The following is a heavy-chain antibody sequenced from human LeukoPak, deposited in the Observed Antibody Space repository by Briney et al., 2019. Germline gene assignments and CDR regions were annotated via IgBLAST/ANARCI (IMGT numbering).Heavy chain of an antibody. CDR2: ITSISSRI. CDR3: TRDPHSLDF. CDR1: GFTFSSYS. J-gene: IGHJ1*01. D-gene: IGHD3-9*01. V-gene: IGHV3-48*01. Sequence: GGSLRLSCAASGFTFSSYSMNWVRQVPGKGLEWISYITSISSRIHYADSVRGRFTISRDNAKNSLYLQLDSLRVEDTAVYYCTRDPHSLDFWGQGTRVTVSS.